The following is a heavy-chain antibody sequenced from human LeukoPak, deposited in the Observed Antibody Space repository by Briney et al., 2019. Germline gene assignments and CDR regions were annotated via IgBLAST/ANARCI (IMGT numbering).Heavy chain of an antibody. Sequence: ASVKVSCKVSGYTLTELSMHWVRQAPGKGLEWMGGFDPEDGETIYAQKFQGRVTMTEDTSTDTAYMELSSLRSEDTAVYYCATAGGLAATLSWYYGMDVWGQGTTVTVSS. CDR3: ATAGGLAATLSWYYGMDV. V-gene: IGHV1-24*01. D-gene: IGHD2-15*01. CDR2: FDPEDGET. J-gene: IGHJ6*02. CDR1: GYTLTELS.